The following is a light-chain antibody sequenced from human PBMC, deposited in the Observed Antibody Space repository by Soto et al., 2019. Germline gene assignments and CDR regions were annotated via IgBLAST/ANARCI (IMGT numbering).Light chain of an antibody. J-gene: IGLJ2*01. V-gene: IGLV1-51*01. CDR2: DNN. CDR1: SSNIGNNY. Sequence: QAVVTQPPSVSAAPGQKVTISCSGSSSNIGNNYVSWYQQLPGTAPQLLIYDNNKRPSGIPGRFSGSKSGTSATLGITGLQTGDEADYYCGTWDSSLSVVVFGGGTKVTVL. CDR3: GTWDSSLSVVV.